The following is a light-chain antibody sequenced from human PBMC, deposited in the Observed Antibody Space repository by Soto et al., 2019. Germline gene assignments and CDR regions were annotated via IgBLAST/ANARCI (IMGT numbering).Light chain of an antibody. CDR3: QQANRFPPYS. CDR2: GTS. CDR1: QNVRNW. J-gene: IGKJ2*03. V-gene: IGKV1-12*01. Sequence: DIQMTQSPSSVSASVGDRVTITCRSNQNVRNWLAWYQQEPGKAPKLLIYGTSNLQSGVPSRFSGTGSGTEFTLTISSLQPEDFATYYCQQANRFPPYSVGQGTKVDIK.